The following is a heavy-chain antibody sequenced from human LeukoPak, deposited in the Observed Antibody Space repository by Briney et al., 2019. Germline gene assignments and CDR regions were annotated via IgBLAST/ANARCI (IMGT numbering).Heavy chain of an antibody. Sequence: ASVKVSCKASGYTFTGYYMHWVRQAPGQGLEWMRRINPNSGGTNYAQKFQGRVTMTRGTSISTAYMELSRLRSDDTAVYYCARGYYDFWSGYQEGEFDYWGQGTLVTVSS. CDR3: ARGYYDFWSGYQEGEFDY. CDR1: GYTFTGYY. CDR2: INPNSGGT. J-gene: IGHJ4*02. D-gene: IGHD3-3*01. V-gene: IGHV1-2*06.